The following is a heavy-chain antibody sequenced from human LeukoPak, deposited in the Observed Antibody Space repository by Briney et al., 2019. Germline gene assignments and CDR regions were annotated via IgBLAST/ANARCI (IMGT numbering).Heavy chain of an antibody. CDR1: GGSISSGSYY. J-gene: IGHJ4*02. CDR2: IYTSGST. D-gene: IGHD3-22*01. CDR3: AREANYYDSSGYYLWFDY. Sequence: PSETLSLTCTVSGGSISSGSYYWSWIRQPAGKGLEWIGRIYTSGSTNYNPSLKSRVTISVDTSKNQFSLKLSSVTAADTAVYYCAREANYYDSSGYYLWFDYWGQGTLVTVSS. V-gene: IGHV4-61*02.